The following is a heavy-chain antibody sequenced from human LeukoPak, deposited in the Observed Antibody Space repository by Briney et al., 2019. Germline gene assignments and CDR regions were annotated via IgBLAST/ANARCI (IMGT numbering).Heavy chain of an antibody. CDR3: ARVVDILTGHDTALDY. CDR1: GYTFSGYY. J-gene: IGHJ4*02. CDR2: INPNTGGT. D-gene: IGHD3-9*01. Sequence: ASVKVSCKASGYTFSGYYIHWVRQAPGQGLEWMGRINPNTGGTNFAQNFQGRVTMTTVTSISTAYMELSRLRSDDTAVYYCARVVDILTGHDTALDYWGQGTLVTVSS. V-gene: IGHV1-2*06.